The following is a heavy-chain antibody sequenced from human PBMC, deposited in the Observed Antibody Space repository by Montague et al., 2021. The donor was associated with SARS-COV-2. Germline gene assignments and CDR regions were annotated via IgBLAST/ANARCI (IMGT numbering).Heavy chain of an antibody. CDR1: GGSISSSSGY. V-gene: IGHV4-39*01. CDR2: IYYSGST. Sequence: SETLSLTCTVSGGSISSSSGYWGWISQPPGKGLEWIGSIYYSGSTYYNPSLKSRVTISVDTSKNQFSLKLSSVTAADTAVYYCATITLCYCSNGLFNNPDSWGQGTLVTVSS. CDR3: ATITLCYCSNGLFNNPDS. D-gene: IGHD2-8*01. J-gene: IGHJ4*02.